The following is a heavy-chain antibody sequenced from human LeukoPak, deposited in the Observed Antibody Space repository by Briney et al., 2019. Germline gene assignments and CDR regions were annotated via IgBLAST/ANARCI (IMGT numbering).Heavy chain of an antibody. Sequence: PGGSLRLSCAVSAFIFSDHYMDWVRQAPGKGLEWVGRTRDKTQGYTTEYAASVKGRFSISRDESKNSMYLQMNGLKTEDTAVYYCAFGLYYRASLGNWGQGTQVTVSS. CDR3: AFGLYYRASLGN. CDR2: TRDKTQGYTT. CDR1: AFIFSDHY. V-gene: IGHV3-72*01. J-gene: IGHJ4*02. D-gene: IGHD3-10*01.